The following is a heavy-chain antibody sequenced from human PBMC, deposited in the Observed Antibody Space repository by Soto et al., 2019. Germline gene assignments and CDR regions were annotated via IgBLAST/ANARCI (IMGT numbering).Heavy chain of an antibody. J-gene: IGHJ4*02. D-gene: IGHD2-2*01. CDR1: GYTFTSYY. CDR2: TNPSGGST. V-gene: IGHV1-46*03. Sequence: SVKVSCKASGYTFTSYYMHWVRQAPGQGLEWMGITNPSGGSTSYAQKFQGRVTMTRDTSTSTVYMALSSVRSEDTAVYYCARSNKNIVVVPAAQILDYWGKGTQVTVSS. CDR3: ARSNKNIVVVPAAQILDY.